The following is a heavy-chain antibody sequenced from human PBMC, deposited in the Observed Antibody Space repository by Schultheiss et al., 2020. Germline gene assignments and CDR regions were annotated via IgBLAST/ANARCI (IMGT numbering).Heavy chain of an antibody. Sequence: GGSLRLSCAASGFTFSNAWMSWVRQAPGKGLEWVSGISGSGDSTYYADSVKGRFSISRDNSKNTLYLQMNSLRAEDTAVYYCARDWSGEYQLGSAFDYWGQGTLVTVS. CDR2: ISGSGDST. J-gene: IGHJ4*02. CDR1: GFTFSNAW. D-gene: IGHD2-2*01. CDR3: ARDWSGEYQLGSAFDY. V-gene: IGHV3-23*01.